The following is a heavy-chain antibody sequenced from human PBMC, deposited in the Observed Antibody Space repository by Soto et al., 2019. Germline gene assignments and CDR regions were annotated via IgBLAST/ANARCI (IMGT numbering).Heavy chain of an antibody. D-gene: IGHD1-1*01. CDR3: ARHRRDVYNRFDH. J-gene: IGHJ4*02. Sequence: GESLKISCKASGYSFTTYWIGWVRQMPGKGLEWMGIIFPRDSDTTYSPSFQGQVTISADKSINTAYLQWSSLKASDTAIYYCARHRRDVYNRFDHWAQGTLVTVSS. V-gene: IGHV5-51*01. CDR2: IFPRDSDT. CDR1: GYSFTTYW.